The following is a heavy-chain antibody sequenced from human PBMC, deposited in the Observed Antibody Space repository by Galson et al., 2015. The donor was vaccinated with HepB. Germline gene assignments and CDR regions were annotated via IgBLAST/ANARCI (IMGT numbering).Heavy chain of an antibody. CDR2: VNPSGGSS. CDR1: GYTFTTYY. V-gene: IGHV1-46*01. J-gene: IGHJ5*02. D-gene: IGHD4-23*01. Sequence: SVKVSCKASGYTFTTYYIHWVRQAPGQGLEWMGIVNPSGGSSSYAQKFQGRVTMTRDTSTGTVYMELSSLTSEDTAVYYCARGDFGGDSVWFDPWGQGTLVTVSS. CDR3: ARGDFGGDSVWFDP.